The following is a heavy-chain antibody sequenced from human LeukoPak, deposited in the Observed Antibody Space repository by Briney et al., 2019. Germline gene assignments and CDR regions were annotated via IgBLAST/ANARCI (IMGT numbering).Heavy chain of an antibody. D-gene: IGHD2-15*01. J-gene: IGHJ6*02. CDR3: ARAAHCSGGSCYLGGYYYYGMDV. CDR1: GYTFTSYG. CDR2: ISAYNGNT. Sequence: GASVRASCKASGYTFTSYGISWVRQAPGQGLEWMGWISAYNGNTNYAQKLQGRVTMTTDTSTSTAYMELRSLRSDDTAVYYCARAAHCSGGSCYLGGYYYYGMDVWGQGTTVTVSS. V-gene: IGHV1-18*01.